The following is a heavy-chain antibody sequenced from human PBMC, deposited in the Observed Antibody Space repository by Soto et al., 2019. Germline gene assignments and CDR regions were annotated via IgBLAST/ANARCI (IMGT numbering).Heavy chain of an antibody. D-gene: IGHD6-19*01. CDR3: AREAGPDRWFDP. Sequence: QVQLQESGPGLVEPSETLSLTCTVSGASISSYFWSWIRQPAGKGLDWIGRISTSGTTDYNPSLKIRVTMSVATSKNHFSPNLSSVTAADTAVYYCAREAGPDRWFDPWGQGTPVTVSS. V-gene: IGHV4-4*07. CDR2: ISTSGTT. CDR1: GASISSYF. J-gene: IGHJ5*02.